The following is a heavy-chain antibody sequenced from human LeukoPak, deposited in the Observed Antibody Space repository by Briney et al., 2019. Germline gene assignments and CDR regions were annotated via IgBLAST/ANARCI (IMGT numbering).Heavy chain of an antibody. CDR2: IYYSGST. V-gene: IGHV4-30-4*08. D-gene: IGHD4-17*01. CDR3: ARGEPEPDYGDYYYYYYGMDV. J-gene: IGHJ6*02. Sequence: SETLSLTCTVSGGSISSGDYYWSWIRQPPGKGLEWIGYIYYSGSTYYNPSLKSRVTISVDTSKNQFSLKLSSVTAADTAVYYCARGEPEPDYGDYYYYYYGMDVWGQGTTVTVSS. CDR1: GGSISSGDYY.